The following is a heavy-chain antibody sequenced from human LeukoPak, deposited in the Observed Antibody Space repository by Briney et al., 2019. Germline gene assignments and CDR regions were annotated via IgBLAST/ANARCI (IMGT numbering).Heavy chain of an antibody. J-gene: IGHJ6*02. CDR1: GFTFSIYA. Sequence: GALVLSWAASGFTFSIYAMSWVRQGPGKGLEGVSTISGGGGSTYYAASVKGRFTISRDNSKNTLYLQMIILRAEDTAVYYCAKDFSNLYFGMDVWGQGTTVTVSS. CDR2: ISGGGGST. CDR3: AKDFSNLYFGMDV. V-gene: IGHV3-23*01.